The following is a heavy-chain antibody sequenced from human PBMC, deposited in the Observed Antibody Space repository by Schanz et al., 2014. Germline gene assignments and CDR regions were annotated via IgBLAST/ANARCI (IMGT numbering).Heavy chain of an antibody. Sequence: QVQVVQSGGGLVKPGGSLRLSCAASGFVFGDYYMTWIRQAPGKGLEWLSYISDSGTYTNYADSVKGRFTISGDNAKSSLYLQMNSLRVEDTAVYYCAASSGWHPSTDYWGQGTLVTVSS. J-gene: IGHJ4*02. CDR3: AASSGWHPSTDY. CDR1: GFVFGDYY. CDR2: ISDSGTYT. V-gene: IGHV3-11*05. D-gene: IGHD6-19*01.